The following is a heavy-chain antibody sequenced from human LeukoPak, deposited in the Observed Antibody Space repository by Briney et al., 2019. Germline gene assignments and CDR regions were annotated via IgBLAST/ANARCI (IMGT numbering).Heavy chain of an antibody. Sequence: GGSLRLSRAASGFTFSSYWMHWVRQAPGKGLVWVSRINSDGSSTSYADSVKGRFTISRDNAKNTLYLQMNSLRAEDTAVYYCARDPSSTSVVVPAAMLHNWFDPWGQGTLVTVSS. CDR1: GFTFSSYW. CDR2: INSDGSST. J-gene: IGHJ5*02. CDR3: ARDPSSTSVVVPAAMLHNWFDP. D-gene: IGHD2-2*01. V-gene: IGHV3-74*01.